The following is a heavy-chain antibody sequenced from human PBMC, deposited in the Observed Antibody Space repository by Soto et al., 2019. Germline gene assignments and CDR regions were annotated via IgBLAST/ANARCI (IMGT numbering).Heavy chain of an antibody. D-gene: IGHD1-26*01. CDR1: GGSIETFY. CDR2: ISNSGST. J-gene: IGHJ3*02. V-gene: IGHV4-59*01. CDR3: SSRYRAAFDI. Sequence: PSETLSLTCTVSGGSIETFYWSWIGQPPGKGLEWIGYISNSGSTSYNPSLERRVTVSVDTAKTQFSLKLNSVTAANTAVYYCSSRYRAAFDIWGQGTMVTVSS.